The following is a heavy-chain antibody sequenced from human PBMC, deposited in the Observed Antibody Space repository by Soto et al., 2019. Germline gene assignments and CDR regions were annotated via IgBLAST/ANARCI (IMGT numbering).Heavy chain of an antibody. CDR1: GGSMTTGSYF. V-gene: IGHV4-61*01. J-gene: IGHJ4*02. D-gene: IGHD1-1*01. Sequence: QVQLQESGPGLVRPSESLSLTCNVSGGSMTTGSYFWSWIRQPPGKGLEWIGYVFRSGSINYSPSFKNRVTISIDTSKNQFSLMLKSVTAADTAVYFCARARNRYFDYWGQGALVTVSS. CDR3: ARARNRYFDY. CDR2: VFRSGSI.